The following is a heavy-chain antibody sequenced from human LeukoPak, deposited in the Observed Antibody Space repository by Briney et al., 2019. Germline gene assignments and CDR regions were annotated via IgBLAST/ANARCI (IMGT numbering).Heavy chain of an antibody. CDR3: ARCGGDCN. Sequence: PSETLSLTCTVSGGSISSSSYYWGWIRQPPGKGLEWIGSIYYSGSTYYNPSLKSRVTISVDTSKNQFSLKLSSVTAADTAVYYCARCGGDCNWGQGTLVTVSS. CDR2: IYYSGST. V-gene: IGHV4-39*01. J-gene: IGHJ4*02. CDR1: GGSISSSSYY. D-gene: IGHD2-21*02.